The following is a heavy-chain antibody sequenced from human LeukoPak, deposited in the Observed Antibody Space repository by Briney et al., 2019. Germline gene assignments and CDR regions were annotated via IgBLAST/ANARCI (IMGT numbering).Heavy chain of an antibody. CDR1: GFTFSSYA. Sequence: GESLQISCAASGFTFSSYAMSWVRQAPGKGLEWVSAISGSGGSTYYADSVKGRFTISRDNSKNTLYLQMNSLRAEDTAVYYCAKDSIQLWYTPLWRYWGQGTLVTVSS. CDR3: AKDSIQLWYTPLWRY. J-gene: IGHJ4*02. V-gene: IGHV3-23*01. D-gene: IGHD5-18*01. CDR2: ISGSGGST.